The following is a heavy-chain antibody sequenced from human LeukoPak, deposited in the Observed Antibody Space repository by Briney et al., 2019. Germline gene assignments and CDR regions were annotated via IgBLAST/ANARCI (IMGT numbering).Heavy chain of an antibody. D-gene: IGHD3-10*01. CDR3: ARDYGSHGEYFDY. CDR1: GFTFDSYW. J-gene: IGHJ4*02. Sequence: GGSLRLSCVTSGFTFDSYWMSWVRQAPGKGLEWVANIKEDGSEEYYVDSVKGRFTISRDNAKNSVYLQMDSPRDEDTAVYYCARDYGSHGEYFDYWGQGALVTVSS. V-gene: IGHV3-7*01. CDR2: IKEDGSEE.